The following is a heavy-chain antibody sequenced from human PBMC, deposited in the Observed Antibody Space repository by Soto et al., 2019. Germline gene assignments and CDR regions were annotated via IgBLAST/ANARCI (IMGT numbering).Heavy chain of an antibody. CDR2: INAGNGNT. CDR1: GYTFTSYA. J-gene: IGHJ6*02. CDR3: AGSGATVTNPYYYYYYGMDV. V-gene: IGHV1-3*01. Sequence: ASVKVSCKAAGYTFTSYAMHWVRQAPGQRLEWMGWINAGNGNTKYSQKFQGRVTITRDTSASTAYMELSSLRSEDTAVYYCAGSGATVTNPYYYYYYGMDVWGQRTTVTVSS. D-gene: IGHD4-17*01.